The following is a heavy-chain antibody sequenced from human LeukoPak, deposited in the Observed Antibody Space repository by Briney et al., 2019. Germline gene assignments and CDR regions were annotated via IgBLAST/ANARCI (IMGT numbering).Heavy chain of an antibody. CDR2: IYYSGST. J-gene: IGHJ4*02. V-gene: IGHV4-59*12. D-gene: IGHD3-10*01. CDR3: ARTMVRGWTLDY. CDR1: GDSMSSYY. Sequence: KSSETLSLTCTVSGDSMSSYYWSWIRQPPGKGLEWIGYIYYSGSTNYNPSLKSRVTISVDTSKNQFSLKLSSVTAADTAVYYCARTMVRGWTLDYWGQGTLVTVSS.